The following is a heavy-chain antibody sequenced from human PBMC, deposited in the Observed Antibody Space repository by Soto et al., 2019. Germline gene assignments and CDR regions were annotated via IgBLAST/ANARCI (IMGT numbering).Heavy chain of an antibody. CDR3: AKDVIALSMVRGVANNS. CDR2: ISYDGSNK. V-gene: IGHV3-30*18. CDR1: GFTFSSYG. Sequence: GGSLRLSCAASGFTFSSYGMHWVRQAPGKGLEWVAVISYDGSNKYYADSVKGRFTISRDNSKNTLYLQMNSLRAEDTAVYYCAKDVIALSMVRGVANNSWGQGTLVTVSS. D-gene: IGHD3-10*01. J-gene: IGHJ4*02.